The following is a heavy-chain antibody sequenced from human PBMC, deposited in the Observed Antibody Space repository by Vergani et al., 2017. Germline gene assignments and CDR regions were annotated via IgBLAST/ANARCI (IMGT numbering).Heavy chain of an antibody. Sequence: QVQLQQWGPGLVTPSETLSLTCTVSGGSISSYYWSWIRQPPGKGLEWIGYIYYSGSTNYNPSLKSRVTISVDTSKNQFSLKLSSVTAADTAVYYCARVLSDFWSGYYTPQYGMDVWGQGTTVTVSS. D-gene: IGHD3-3*01. V-gene: IGHV4-59*01. CDR3: ARVLSDFWSGYYTPQYGMDV. J-gene: IGHJ6*02. CDR2: IYYSGST. CDR1: GGSISSYY.